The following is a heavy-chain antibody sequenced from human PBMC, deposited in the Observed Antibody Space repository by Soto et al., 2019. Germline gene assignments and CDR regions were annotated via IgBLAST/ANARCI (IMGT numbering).Heavy chain of an antibody. Sequence: PGGPLRLSCAASGFTFSSYEMDWVRQAPGKGLEWVPYISGSGSTIYYADSVKGRFTISRDNAKNSLYLQMNSLRAEDTAVYYCARDPGYCSGGTCYNYYYYNMDVWGQGTTVTVSS. CDR2: ISGSGSTI. J-gene: IGHJ6*02. V-gene: IGHV3-48*03. D-gene: IGHD2-15*01. CDR3: ARDPGYCSGGTCYNYYYYNMDV. CDR1: GFTFSSYE.